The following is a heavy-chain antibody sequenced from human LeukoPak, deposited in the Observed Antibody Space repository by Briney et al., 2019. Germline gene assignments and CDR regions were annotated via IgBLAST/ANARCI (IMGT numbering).Heavy chain of an antibody. CDR1: GFTFSNYA. V-gene: IGHV3-23*01. CDR3: AKDHSSGYYYFDY. CDR2: ISGSGGST. Sequence: SGRSLRLSCAASGFTFSNYAMSWVRQAPGKGLEWVSVISGSGGSTYYADSVKGRFTISRDNSKNTLYLQMNSLRAEDAAVYYCAKDHSSGYYYFDYWGQGTLVTVSS. D-gene: IGHD3-22*01. J-gene: IGHJ4*02.